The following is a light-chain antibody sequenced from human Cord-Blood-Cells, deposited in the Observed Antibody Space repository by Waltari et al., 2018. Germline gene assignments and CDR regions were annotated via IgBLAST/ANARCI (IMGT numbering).Light chain of an antibody. CDR1: QGISSY. CDR3: QQLNSYPLT. Sequence: IQLPQSPSFLSPSVGDRFPITCRASQGISSYLAWYQQKPGKAPKLLIYAASTLQSGVPSRFSGSGPGTEFTLTISSLQPEDFATYYRQQLNSYPLTFGGGTKVEIK. V-gene: IGKV1-9*01. J-gene: IGKJ4*01. CDR2: AAS.